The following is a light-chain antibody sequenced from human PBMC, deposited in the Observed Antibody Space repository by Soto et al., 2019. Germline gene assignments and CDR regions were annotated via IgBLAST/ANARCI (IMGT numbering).Light chain of an antibody. Sequence: EIVLTQSPGTLSLSPGERATLSCRASQSVSSSYLAWYQQKPGQPPRLLIYGASSRATGIPDRFSGSGSGTDFTLTISRLEPEDFAVYYCQQYNNWPLQTFGQGTKVDIK. V-gene: IGKV3-20*01. CDR2: GAS. CDR1: QSVSSSY. J-gene: IGKJ1*01. CDR3: QQYNNWPLQT.